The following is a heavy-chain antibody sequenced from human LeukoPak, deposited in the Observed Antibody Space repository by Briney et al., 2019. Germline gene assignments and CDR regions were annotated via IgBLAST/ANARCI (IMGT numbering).Heavy chain of an antibody. CDR3: AKHHSSGYYGHFDY. V-gene: IGHV3-74*03. CDR1: GFTFSSNW. CDR2: INTDGSST. J-gene: IGHJ4*02. Sequence: GGSLRLSCAASGFTFSSNWMDWVRQAPGKGLVWVSRINTDGSSTTYADSVKGRFTTSRDNSKNTLYLQMNSLTAEDTAVYYCAKHHSSGYYGHFDYWGQGTLVTVSS. D-gene: IGHD3-22*01.